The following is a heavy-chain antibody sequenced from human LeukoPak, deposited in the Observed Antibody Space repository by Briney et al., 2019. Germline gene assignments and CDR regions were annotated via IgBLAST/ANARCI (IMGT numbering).Heavy chain of an antibody. J-gene: IGHJ4*02. CDR3: ARHGSGSVAAPKY. D-gene: IGHD3-10*01. V-gene: IGHV4-4*02. CDR1: GDSISNSHW. CDR2: IYLSGDT. Sequence: SETLSLTCAVSGDSISNSHWWSWVRQPPGKGLEWIGVIYLSGDTEYNPSLKSRVTISVDTSKNQFSLNLTSVTAADTAVYYCARHGSGSVAAPKYWGQGALVTVSS.